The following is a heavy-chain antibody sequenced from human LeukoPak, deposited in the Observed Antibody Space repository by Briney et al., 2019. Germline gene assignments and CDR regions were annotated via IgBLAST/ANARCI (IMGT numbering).Heavy chain of an antibody. V-gene: IGHV1-69*01. CDR1: GGTFSRYA. D-gene: IGHD5-12*01. CDR2: TIPIFGTA. J-gene: IGHJ4*02. CDR3: ARGSSDDIRMATPFAY. Sequence: SVKVSCKASGGTFSRYAINLVRQAPGQGPEWMGGTIPIFGTAKYGQKFQGRVTITADESTNTAYMELSRLRSEDTAIYYCARGSSDDIRMATPFAYWGQGSLVTVSS.